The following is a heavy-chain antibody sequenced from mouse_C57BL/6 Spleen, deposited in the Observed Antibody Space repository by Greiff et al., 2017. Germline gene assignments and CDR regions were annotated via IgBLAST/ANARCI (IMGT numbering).Heavy chain of an antibody. CDR1: GFNIKDYY. CDR2: IDPEDGDT. V-gene: IGHV14-1*01. J-gene: IGHJ4*01. CDR3: TEGSPYYYAMDY. Sequence: VHVKQSGAELVRPGASVKLSCTASGFNIKDYYMHWVKQRPEQGLEWIGRIDPEDGDTEYAPKFQGKATMTADTSSNTAYLQLSSLTSEDTAVYYCTEGSPYYYAMDYWGQGTSVTVSS.